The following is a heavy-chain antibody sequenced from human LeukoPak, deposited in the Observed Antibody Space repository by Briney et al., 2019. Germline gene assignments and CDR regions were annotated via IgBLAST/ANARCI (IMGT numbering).Heavy chain of an antibody. CDR1: GYTFAGHH. Sequence: ASVKVSCKTSGYTFAGHHIHWVRQAPGQGLEWMGWINPSSGDTKYAQNFQDRVIMSRDTSISTAYMDLSRLSSDDTAIYYCARAGHDIIGYSFRLDYWGQGTLVTVSS. CDR3: ARAGHDIIGYSFRLDY. V-gene: IGHV1-2*02. J-gene: IGHJ4*02. CDR2: INPSSGDT. D-gene: IGHD3-22*01.